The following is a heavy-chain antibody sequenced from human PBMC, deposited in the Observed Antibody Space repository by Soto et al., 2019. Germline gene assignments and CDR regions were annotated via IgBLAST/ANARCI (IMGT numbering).Heavy chain of an antibody. V-gene: IGHV3-23*01. D-gene: IGHD3-10*01. J-gene: IGHJ5*02. Sequence: HPGGSLRLSCAASGFTFSSYSMNWVRQAPGKGLEWVSAISGSGGSTYYADSVKGRFTISRDNSKNTLYLQMNSLRAEDTAVYYCAKMRLWFVESDNWFDPWGQGTLVTVSS. CDR1: GFTFSSYS. CDR2: ISGSGGST. CDR3: AKMRLWFVESDNWFDP.